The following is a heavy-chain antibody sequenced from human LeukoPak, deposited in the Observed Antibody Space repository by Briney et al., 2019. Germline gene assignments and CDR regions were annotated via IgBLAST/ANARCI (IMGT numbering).Heavy chain of an antibody. CDR1: GFTFSSYA. Sequence: PGGSLRLSCAASGFTFSSYAMTWVRQAPGKGLEWVSAISASGGSTHYADSVKGRFTISRDDSKNTLYLQMNSLRAEDTAMYYCATHPRQWSVPEYFQHWGQGTLVTVSS. J-gene: IGHJ1*01. D-gene: IGHD6-19*01. CDR3: ATHPRQWSVPEYFQH. V-gene: IGHV3-23*01. CDR2: ISASGGST.